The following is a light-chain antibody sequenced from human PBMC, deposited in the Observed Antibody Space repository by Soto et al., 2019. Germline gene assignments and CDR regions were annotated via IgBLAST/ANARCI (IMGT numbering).Light chain of an antibody. CDR2: GAS. CDR1: QSVSSSY. J-gene: IGKJ5*01. V-gene: IGKV3-20*01. Sequence: EIVLTQSPGTLSLSPGERATLPCRASQSVSSSYLAWYQQKPGQAPRLLLYGASSRATGIPDRFSGSGSGTDFTLTISRLEPEDFAVYYCLQYCISPPITFGQGTRLEIK. CDR3: LQYCISPPIT.